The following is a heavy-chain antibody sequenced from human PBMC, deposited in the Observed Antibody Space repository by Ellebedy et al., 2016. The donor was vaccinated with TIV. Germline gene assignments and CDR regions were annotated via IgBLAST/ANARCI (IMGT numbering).Heavy chain of an antibody. Sequence: GESLKISCAASGFTLSDYNMHWVRHVPGRGLEWVGVTWTDESNYYYADSVRGRFTISRDNSKDTLSLQMNSLRAEDTAVYYCAKVAGTHLWYFDYWGQGTLVTVSS. D-gene: IGHD2-15*01. V-gene: IGHV3-30-3*01. J-gene: IGHJ4*02. CDR3: AKVAGTHLWYFDY. CDR1: GFTLSDYN. CDR2: TWTDESNY.